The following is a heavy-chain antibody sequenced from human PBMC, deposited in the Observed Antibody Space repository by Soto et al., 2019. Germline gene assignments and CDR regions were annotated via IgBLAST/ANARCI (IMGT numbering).Heavy chain of an antibody. CDR3: ARLPTETTVVTSNWFDP. J-gene: IGHJ5*02. V-gene: IGHV4-39*01. CDR1: GGSISSSSYY. CDR2: IYYSGST. D-gene: IGHD4-17*01. Sequence: SATLSLTCTVSGGSISSSSYYWGWIRQPPGKGLEWIGRIYYSGSTYYNPSLKSRVTISVDTSKNQFSLKLSSVTAADTAVYYCARLPTETTVVTSNWFDPWGQGTLVTVSS.